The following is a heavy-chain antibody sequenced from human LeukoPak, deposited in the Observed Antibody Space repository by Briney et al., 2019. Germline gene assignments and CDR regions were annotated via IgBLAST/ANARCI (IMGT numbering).Heavy chain of an antibody. CDR3: ARDPPKRSSVVVPVPRDYYYYMDV. Sequence: GGSLRLSCAASGFTFSSYWMSWVRQAPGKGLEWVANIKQDGSEKYYVDSVKGRFTISRDNAKNSLYLQTNSLRAEDTAVYYCARDPPKRSSVVVPVPRDYYYYMDVWGKGTTVTVSS. J-gene: IGHJ6*03. V-gene: IGHV3-7*01. CDR1: GFTFSSYW. CDR2: IKQDGSEK. D-gene: IGHD2-2*01.